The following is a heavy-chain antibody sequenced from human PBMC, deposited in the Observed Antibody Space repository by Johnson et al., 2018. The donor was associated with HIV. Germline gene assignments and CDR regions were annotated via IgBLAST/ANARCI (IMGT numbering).Heavy chain of an antibody. CDR2: ISYDGSNK. D-gene: IGHD1-14*01. CDR1: GFTFSSYA. J-gene: IGHJ3*02. V-gene: IGHV3-30-3*01. Sequence: VQLVESGGGVVQPGRSLRLSCAASGFTFSSYAMHWVRQAPGKGLEWVAVISYDGSNKYYADSVKGRFTISRDNSKNTLYLQMNRLRADDTAVYYCARSRQVGTPDAFGIWGQVTMVTVSS. CDR3: ARSRQVGTPDAFGI.